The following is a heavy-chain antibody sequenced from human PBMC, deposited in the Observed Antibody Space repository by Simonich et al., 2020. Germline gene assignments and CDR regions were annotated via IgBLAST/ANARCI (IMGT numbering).Heavy chain of an antibody. D-gene: IGHD7-27*01. Sequence: EVQLVESGGGLVQPGGSLRLSCAASGFTFSSYWMSWVRQAPGKGLEWVANIKQEGSEKYNVDSVKGRFTISRDTAKNSLYLQMNRLRAEDTAVYYCARDGLGTAYYYYMDVWGKGTTVTVSS. J-gene: IGHJ6*03. V-gene: IGHV3-7*01. CDR2: IKQEGSEK. CDR1: GFTFSSYW. CDR3: ARDGLGTAYYYYMDV.